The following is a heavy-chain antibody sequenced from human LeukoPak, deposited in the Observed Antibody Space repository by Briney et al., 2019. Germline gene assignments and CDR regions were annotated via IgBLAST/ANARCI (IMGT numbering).Heavy chain of an antibody. CDR3: AREGNTRAGIFRNGGFDY. Sequence: GGSLGLSCAASGFTFSSYAMHWVRQAPGKGLEWVAVISYDGSNKYYADSVKGRFTISRDNSKNTLYLQMNSLRAEDTAVYYCAREGNTRAGIFRNGGFDYWGQGTLVTVSS. J-gene: IGHJ4*02. D-gene: IGHD1-14*01. V-gene: IGHV3-30*01. CDR1: GFTFSSYA. CDR2: ISYDGSNK.